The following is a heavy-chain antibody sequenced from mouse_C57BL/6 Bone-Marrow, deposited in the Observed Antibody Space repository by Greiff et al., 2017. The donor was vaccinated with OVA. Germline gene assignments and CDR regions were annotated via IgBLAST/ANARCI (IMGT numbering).Heavy chain of an antibody. D-gene: IGHD2-3*01. CDR1: GFTFSSYG. CDR2: ISSGGSYT. J-gene: IGHJ2*01. CDR3: ARRLLFFDY. Sequence: DVMLVESGGDLVKPGGSLKLSCAASGFTFSSYGMSWVRQTPDKRLEWVATISSGGSYTYYPDSVKGRFTISRDNAKNTLYLQMSSLKSEDTAMYYCARRLLFFDYWGQGTTLTVSS. V-gene: IGHV5-6*02.